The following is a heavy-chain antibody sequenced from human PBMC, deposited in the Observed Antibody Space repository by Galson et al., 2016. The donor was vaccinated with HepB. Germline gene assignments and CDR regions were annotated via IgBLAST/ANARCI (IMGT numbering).Heavy chain of an antibody. CDR3: AREDWLDS. V-gene: IGHV1-46*01. J-gene: IGHJ5*01. CDR2: IDPSDGVT. CDR1: GYSFRSYY. Sequence: SVKVSCKASGYSFRSYYIHWVRQVPGQGLEWMGIIDPSDGVTNYTQKLQGRVTMTRDTSTNTLYLELSSLKFEDTAIYYCAREDWLDSWGQGTLVTVSS.